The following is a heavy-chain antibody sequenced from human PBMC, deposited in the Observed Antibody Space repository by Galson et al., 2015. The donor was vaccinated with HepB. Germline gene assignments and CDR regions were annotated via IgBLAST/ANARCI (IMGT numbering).Heavy chain of an antibody. CDR3: ARLHGVFFDY. CDR2: ASYNGAT. J-gene: IGHJ4*02. Sequence: SETLSLTCSVSGGSISSNSHNWGWIRQPPGKGLEWIGHASYNGATYYNPSLKSRVTMSVDTSKNQLSLNLTSVTAADTAAYYCARLHGVFFDYWGQGALATVSS. CDR1: GGSISSNSHN. V-gene: IGHV4-39*01. D-gene: IGHD3-16*01.